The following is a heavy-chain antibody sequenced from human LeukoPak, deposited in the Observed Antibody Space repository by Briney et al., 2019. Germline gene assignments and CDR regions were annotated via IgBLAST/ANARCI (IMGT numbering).Heavy chain of an antibody. D-gene: IGHD3-22*01. CDR2: IYYSGST. J-gene: IGHJ4*02. V-gene: IGHV4-61*01. CDR1: GGSVSSGSYY. CDR3: ARVRLYYDSSGYYRDFDY. Sequence: SETLSLTCTVSGGSVSSGSYYWRWIRQPPGKGLEWIGYIYYSGSTNYNPSLKSRVTISVDTSKNQFSLKLSSVTAADTAVYYCARVRLYYDSSGYYRDFDYWGQGTLVTVSS.